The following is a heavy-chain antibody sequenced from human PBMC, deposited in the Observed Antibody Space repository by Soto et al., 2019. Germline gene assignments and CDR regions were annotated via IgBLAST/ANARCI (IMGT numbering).Heavy chain of an antibody. CDR1: GFTVSSNY. J-gene: IGHJ6*02. V-gene: IGHV3-66*01. D-gene: IGHD2-2*01. CDR3: ARGPNRIPLYQLLYYYYGMDV. CDR2: IYSGGST. Sequence: PGGSLRLSCAASGFTVSSNYMSWVRQAPGKGLEWVSVIYSGGSTYYADSVKGRFTISRDNSKNTLYLQMNSLRAEDTAVYYCARGPNRIPLYQLLYYYYGMDVWGQGTTVTVSS.